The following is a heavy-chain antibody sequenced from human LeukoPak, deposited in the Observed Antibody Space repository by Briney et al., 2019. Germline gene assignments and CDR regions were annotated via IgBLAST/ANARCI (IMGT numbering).Heavy chain of an antibody. D-gene: IGHD3-22*01. CDR2: ISAYNGNT. CDR1: GYTFTGYY. J-gene: IGHJ4*02. Sequence: ASVKVSCKASGYTFTGYYMHWVRQAPGQGLEWMGWISAYNGNTNYAQKLQGRVTMTTDTSTSTAYMELRSLRSDDTAVYYCARGQGSGYYPPFDYWGQGTLSPSPQ. CDR3: ARGQGSGYYPPFDY. V-gene: IGHV1-18*04.